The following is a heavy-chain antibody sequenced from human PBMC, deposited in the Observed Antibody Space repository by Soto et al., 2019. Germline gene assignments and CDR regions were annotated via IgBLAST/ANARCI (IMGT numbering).Heavy chain of an antibody. CDR3: AILTVAGRNAFDI. J-gene: IGHJ3*02. CDR2: IYYSGST. D-gene: IGHD6-19*01. Sequence: SETLSLTCTVSGGSISSYYWSWIRQPPGKGLEWIGYIYYSGSTNYNPSLKSRVTISVDTSKNQFSLKLSSVTAADTAVYYCAILTVAGRNAFDIWGQGTMVSVSS. V-gene: IGHV4-59*08. CDR1: GGSISSYY.